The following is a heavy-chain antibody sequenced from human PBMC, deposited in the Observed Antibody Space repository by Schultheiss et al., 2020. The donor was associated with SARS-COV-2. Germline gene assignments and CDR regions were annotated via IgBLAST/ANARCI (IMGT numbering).Heavy chain of an antibody. Sequence: GESLKISCKGSGYSFTSYWIGWVRQMPGKGLEWMGIIYPGDSDTRYSPSFQGQVTISADKSISTAYLQWSSLKASDTAMYYCARLETKGLWLVLEGWFDPWGQGTLVTVAS. D-gene: IGHD6-19*01. CDR3: ARLETKGLWLVLEGWFDP. J-gene: IGHJ5*02. CDR2: IYPGDSDT. V-gene: IGHV5-51*01. CDR1: GYSFTSYW.